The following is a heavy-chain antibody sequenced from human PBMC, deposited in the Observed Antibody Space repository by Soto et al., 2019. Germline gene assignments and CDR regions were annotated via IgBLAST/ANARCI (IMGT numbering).Heavy chain of an antibody. J-gene: IGHJ6*02. CDR3: ARLIVVVPAAPSDYYYYYGMDV. Sequence: GESLKISCKGSGYSFTSYWISWVRQVPGKGLEWMGRIDPSDSYTNYSPSFQGHVTISADKSISTAYLQWSSLKASDTAMYYCARLIVVVPAAPSDYYYYYGMDVWGQGTTVTVSS. D-gene: IGHD2-2*01. CDR1: GYSFTSYW. V-gene: IGHV5-10-1*01. CDR2: IDPSDSYT.